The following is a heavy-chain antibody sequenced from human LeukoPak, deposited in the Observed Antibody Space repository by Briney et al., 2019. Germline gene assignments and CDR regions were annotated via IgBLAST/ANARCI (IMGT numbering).Heavy chain of an antibody. Sequence: SETLSLTCTVSGVSISSYYWGWIRQPPGKGLEWIGSIYYSGSTYYNPSLKSRVTISVDTSKNQFSLKLSSVTAADTAVYYCARRSSWSNYYYMDVWGKGTTVTISS. J-gene: IGHJ6*03. V-gene: IGHV4-39*01. CDR3: ARRSSWSNYYYMDV. D-gene: IGHD6-13*01. CDR1: GVSISSYY. CDR2: IYYSGST.